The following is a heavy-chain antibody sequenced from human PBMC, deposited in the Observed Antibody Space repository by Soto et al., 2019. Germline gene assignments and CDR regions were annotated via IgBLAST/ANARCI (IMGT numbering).Heavy chain of an antibody. Sequence: GGSLRLSCAASGFGFSTHALSWVRQAPGKGLEWLSSITNTGFTTHYADSVKGRFTISRENSRNTLHLQMNNLRVDNTAVYYCAKGFDYGDTKHIDRWGQGTLVTVSS. D-gene: IGHD4-17*01. CDR3: AKGFDYGDTKHIDR. J-gene: IGHJ5*02. V-gene: IGHV3-23*01. CDR2: ITNTGFTT. CDR1: GFGFSTHA.